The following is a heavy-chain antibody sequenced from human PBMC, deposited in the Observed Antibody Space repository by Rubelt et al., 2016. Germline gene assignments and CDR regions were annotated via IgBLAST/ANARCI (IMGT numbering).Heavy chain of an antibody. V-gene: IGHV4-38-2*02. D-gene: IGHD3-22*01. J-gene: IGHJ5*02. CDR3: ARSADTSGPYNWFGP. CDR2: IYYSGST. CDR1: GYSISSGYY. Sequence: QVQLQESGPGLVKPSETLSLTCTVSGYSISSGYYWGWIRQPPGKELEWIGSIYYSGSTYYNPSLKSRVTISVDTSKNQFSLQLSSVTAADTAVYYCARSADTSGPYNWFGPWGQGTLVTVSS.